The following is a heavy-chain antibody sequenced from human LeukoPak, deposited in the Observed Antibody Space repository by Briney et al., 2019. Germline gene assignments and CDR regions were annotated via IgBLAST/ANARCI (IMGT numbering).Heavy chain of an antibody. V-gene: IGHV3-20*04. D-gene: IGHD1-1*01. CDR3: AREGTVFYYMDV. J-gene: IGHJ6*03. CDR1: GFTFSSYS. CDR2: INWNGGST. Sequence: GGSLRLSCAASGFTFSSYSMNWVRQAPGKGLEWVSGINWNGGSTGYADSVKGRFTISRDNAKNSLYLQMNSLRAEDTALYYCAREGTVFYYMDVWGKGTTVTVSS.